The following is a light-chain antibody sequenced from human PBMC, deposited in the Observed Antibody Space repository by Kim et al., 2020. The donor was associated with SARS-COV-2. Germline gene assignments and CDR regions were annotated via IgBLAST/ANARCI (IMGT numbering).Light chain of an antibody. CDR2: AAS. CDR1: QSVRTN. J-gene: IGKJ2*01. CDR3: QHYNNWPYT. Sequence: SVSLGESATLSCRASQSVRTNLAWYQHKPGQAPRLLISAASTRATGIPARFSGSGSETEFTLTISSLQSEDVAVYFCQHYNNWPYTFGQGTKLEI. V-gene: IGKV3-15*01.